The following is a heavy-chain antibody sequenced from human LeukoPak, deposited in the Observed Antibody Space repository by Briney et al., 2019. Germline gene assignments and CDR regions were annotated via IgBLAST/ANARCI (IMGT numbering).Heavy chain of an antibody. D-gene: IGHD3-9*01. V-gene: IGHV1-2*02. CDR3: PREGVDLVLRYFDSNGGWFDP. J-gene: IGHJ5*02. Sequence: VSVKASCKASGYTFTGYYMHWVRQAPGQGLEWMGWINPNSGGTNYAQKFQGRVTMTRDTSISTAYMELSRLRSDDTAVYYCPREGVDLVLRYFDSNGGWFDPWGQGTLVTVSS. CDR2: INPNSGGT. CDR1: GYTFTGYY.